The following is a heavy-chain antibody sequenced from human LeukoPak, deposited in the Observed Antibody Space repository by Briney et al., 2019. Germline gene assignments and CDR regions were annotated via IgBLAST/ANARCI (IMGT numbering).Heavy chain of an antibody. Sequence: PGGSLRLSCAASGFTFSSYGMHWVRQAPGKGLEWVAVIWYDGSNKYYADSVKGRFTISRDNSKNTLYLQMNSLRAEDTAVYYCARATATYYYDSSGYWVFDYWGQGTLVTVSS. CDR1: GFTFSSYG. J-gene: IGHJ4*02. CDR3: ARATATYYYDSSGYWVFDY. V-gene: IGHV3-33*01. CDR2: IWYDGSNK. D-gene: IGHD3-22*01.